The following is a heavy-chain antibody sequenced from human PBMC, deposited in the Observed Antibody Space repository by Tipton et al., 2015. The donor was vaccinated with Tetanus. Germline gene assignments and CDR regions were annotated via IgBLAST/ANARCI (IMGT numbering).Heavy chain of an antibody. V-gene: IGHV3-30-3*01. Sequence: SLRLSCAASGFTFSSQWMSWVRQAPGKGLEWVAVISSNGDNKYYADSLKGRFTISRDNAKNSLYLQMNGLRAEDTAVYYCASGSALDYWGQGTLVTVSS. CDR1: GFTFSSQW. J-gene: IGHJ4*02. CDR2: ISSNGDNK. CDR3: ASGSALDY. D-gene: IGHD6-25*01.